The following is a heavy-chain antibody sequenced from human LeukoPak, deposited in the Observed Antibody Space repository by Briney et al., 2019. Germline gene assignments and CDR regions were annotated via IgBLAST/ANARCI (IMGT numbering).Heavy chain of an antibody. J-gene: IGHJ6*02. V-gene: IGHV3-9*01. CDR1: GFTFDDYA. CDR3: AKGAYCGGDCYSYYYYYYGMDV. D-gene: IGHD2-21*02. CDR2: ISWNSGSI. Sequence: PGRSLRLSCAASGFTFDDYAMHWVRQAPGKGLEWVSGISWNSGSIGYADSVKGRFTISRDNSKNTLYLQMNSLRAEDTAVYYCAKGAYCGGDCYSYYYYYYGMDVWGQGTTVTVSS.